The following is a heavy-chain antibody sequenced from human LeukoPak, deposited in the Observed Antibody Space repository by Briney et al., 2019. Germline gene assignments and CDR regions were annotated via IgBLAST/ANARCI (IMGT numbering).Heavy chain of an antibody. D-gene: IGHD3-22*01. CDR3: ARSYYYDSSGYWDYFDY. CDR2: IYTSGST. CDR1: GGSISSYY. J-gene: IGHJ4*02. V-gene: IGHV4-4*07. Sequence: SETLSLTCTVSGGSISSYYWRWIRQPAGKGLEWIGRIYTSGSTNYNLSLKSRVTMSVDTSKNQFSLKLSSVTAADTAVYYCARSYYYDSSGYWDYFDYWGQGTLVTVSS.